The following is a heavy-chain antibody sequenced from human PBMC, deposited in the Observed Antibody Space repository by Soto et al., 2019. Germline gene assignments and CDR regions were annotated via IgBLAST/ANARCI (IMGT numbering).Heavy chain of an antibody. J-gene: IGHJ2*01. V-gene: IGHV4-59*08. CDR3: IRRNVYVSAFRLNRSPDL. CDR2: IYYSGST. D-gene: IGHD3-16*01. Sequence: NRQPPETGLEWIGYIYYSGSTNYNPSLKSRVTISVDTSKNQLSLKLSSVTAADTAVYYGIRRNVYVSAFRLNRSPDL.